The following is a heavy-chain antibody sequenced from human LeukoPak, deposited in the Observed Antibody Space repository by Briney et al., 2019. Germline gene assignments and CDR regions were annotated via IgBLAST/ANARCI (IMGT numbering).Heavy chain of an antibody. Sequence: ASVKVSCKASGYTFTGSFMHWVRQAPGQGLEWMGWINSNTGGTKFAQKFQDRVTMTRDTSISTAYMELSRLRSDDTAVYYCARADPVGYWGQGTQVTVSS. CDR3: ARADPVGY. CDR1: GYTFTGSF. V-gene: IGHV1-2*02. CDR2: INSNTGGT. J-gene: IGHJ4*02.